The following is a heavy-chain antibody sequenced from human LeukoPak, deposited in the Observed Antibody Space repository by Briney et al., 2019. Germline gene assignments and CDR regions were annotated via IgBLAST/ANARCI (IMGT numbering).Heavy chain of an antibody. V-gene: IGHV1-2*02. Sequence: RASVKVSCRASGYTFTDYYIHCVRQAPGQGLEWMGWIGPKNGDTHYAQKFQGRLTMTRDTSITTAFIELSRLTSDDTAVYYCVRDHASSYDYWGQGTLVTVSS. CDR1: GYTFTDYY. CDR3: VRDHASSYDY. CDR2: IGPKNGDT. J-gene: IGHJ4*02. D-gene: IGHD1-26*01.